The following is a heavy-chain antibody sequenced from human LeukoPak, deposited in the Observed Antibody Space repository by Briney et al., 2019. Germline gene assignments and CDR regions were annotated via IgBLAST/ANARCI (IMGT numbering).Heavy chain of an antibody. Sequence: SETLSLTCTVSGGSISSSSYYWGWIRQPPGKGLEWIGSIYYSGSTYYNPSLKSRVTISVDTSKNQFSLKLSSVTAADTAVYYCASGSSSWGYFDYWGQGTLVTVSS. CDR3: ASGSSSWGYFDY. CDR2: IYYSGST. V-gene: IGHV4-39*07. J-gene: IGHJ4*02. CDR1: GGSISSSSYY. D-gene: IGHD6-13*01.